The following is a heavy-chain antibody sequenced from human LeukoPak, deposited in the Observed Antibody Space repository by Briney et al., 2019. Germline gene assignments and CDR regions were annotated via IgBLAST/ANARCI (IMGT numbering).Heavy chain of an antibody. CDR1: GFTFSSFE. Sequence: PGGSLRLSCAASGFTFSSFEMNWVRQAPGKGLEWVSYISSSGSTKYYADSVKGRFTISRDHAKNSLYMQLNSLRADATAVYYCRPQEGSWSYQFHEYNWFHLGGQGTRVSVSS. V-gene: IGHV3-48*03. CDR2: ISSSGSTK. J-gene: IGHJ5*02. D-gene: IGHD3-10*01. CDR3: RPQEGSWSYQFHEYNWFHL.